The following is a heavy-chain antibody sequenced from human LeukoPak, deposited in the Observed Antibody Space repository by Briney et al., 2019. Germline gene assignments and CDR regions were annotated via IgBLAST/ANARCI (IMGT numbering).Heavy chain of an antibody. D-gene: IGHD4-17*01. CDR1: GFTFSDYY. CDR2: ISSSGSTI. CDR3: AKDVFGGDYVGLFDY. V-gene: IGHV3-11*01. J-gene: IGHJ4*02. Sequence: GGSLRLSCAASGFTFSDYYMSWIRQAPGKGLEWVSYISSSGSTIYYADSVKGRFTISRDNSKNTLYLQMNSLRAEDTAVYYCAKDVFGGDYVGLFDYWGQGTLVTVSS.